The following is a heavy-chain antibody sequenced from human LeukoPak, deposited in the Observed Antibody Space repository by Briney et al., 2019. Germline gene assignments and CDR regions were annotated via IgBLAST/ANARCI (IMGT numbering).Heavy chain of an antibody. J-gene: IGHJ4*02. D-gene: IGHD2-8*01. CDR2: IYYSGST. Sequence: SETLSLTCTVSGGSISSSSYYWGWIRQPPGKGLEWIGSIYYSGSTYYNPSLKSRVTISVDTSKNQFSLKLSSVTAADTAVYYCARDSRPYLFVYWGQGTLVTVSS. CDR1: GGSISSSSYY. V-gene: IGHV4-39*07. CDR3: ARDSRPYLFVY.